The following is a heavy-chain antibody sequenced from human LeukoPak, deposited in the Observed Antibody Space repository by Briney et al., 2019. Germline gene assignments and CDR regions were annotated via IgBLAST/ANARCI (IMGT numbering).Heavy chain of an antibody. J-gene: IGHJ4*02. CDR1: RFTFSDFG. CDR3: AKDPLDY. V-gene: IGHV3-30*02. Sequence: GRSLRLSCAGSRFTFSDFGMHWVRQAPGKGLEWVAFIRYDESNKYYADSVKGRFTISGDNSKNTLYLQMNSLRGDDTAVYYCAKDPLDYWGQGTLVTVSS. CDR2: IRYDESNK.